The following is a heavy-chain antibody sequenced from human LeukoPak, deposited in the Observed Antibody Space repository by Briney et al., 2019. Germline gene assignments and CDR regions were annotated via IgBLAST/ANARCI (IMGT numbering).Heavy chain of an antibody. D-gene: IGHD3-3*01. CDR2: IYTSGST. CDR3: ARDKNYDFWSGYPGAFDI. CDR1: GGSFSSYY. V-gene: IGHV4-4*07. J-gene: IGHJ3*02. Sequence: SETLSLTCTVSGGSFSSYYWGWIRQPAGKGLEWIGRIYTSGSTNYNPSLKSRVTMSVDTSKNQFSLKLSSVTAADTALYYCARDKNYDFWSGYPGAFDIWGQGTMVTVPS.